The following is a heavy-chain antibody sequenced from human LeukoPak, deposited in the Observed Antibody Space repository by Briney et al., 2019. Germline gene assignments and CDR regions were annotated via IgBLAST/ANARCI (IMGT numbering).Heavy chain of an antibody. Sequence: SETLSLTCAVYGGSFGGYYWSWIRQPPGEGLEWIGEINHGGSTSYNPSLKSRVTISVDTSKNQFSLKLTSVTAADTAVYYCARDGRYCSTTNCHAGEGWFDPWGLGTLVTVSS. CDR2: INHGGST. V-gene: IGHV4-34*01. J-gene: IGHJ5*02. D-gene: IGHD2-2*01. CDR1: GGSFGGYY. CDR3: ARDGRYCSTTNCHAGEGWFDP.